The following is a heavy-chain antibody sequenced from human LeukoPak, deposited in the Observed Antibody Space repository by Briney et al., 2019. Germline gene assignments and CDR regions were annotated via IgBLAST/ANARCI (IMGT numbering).Heavy chain of an antibody. J-gene: IGHJ6*03. Sequence: QPGGSLRLSCAASGFTSSSYWMSWVRQAPGKGLEWVANIRQDGSEKYYVDSVRGRFTISRDNAKNSLYLQMNSLRAEDTAVYYCARDLADSSGYYGYYYYYMDVWGKGTTVTVSS. D-gene: IGHD3-22*01. CDR2: IRQDGSEK. CDR3: ARDLADSSGYYGYYYYYMDV. V-gene: IGHV3-7*01. CDR1: GFTSSSYW.